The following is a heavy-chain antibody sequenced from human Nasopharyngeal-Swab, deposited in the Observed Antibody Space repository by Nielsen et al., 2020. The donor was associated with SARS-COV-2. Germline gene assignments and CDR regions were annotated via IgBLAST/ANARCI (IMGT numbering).Heavy chain of an antibody. V-gene: IGHV3-7*05. CDR3: ARAIAAAGSY. J-gene: IGHJ4*02. D-gene: IGHD6-13*01. CDR2: IKRDGSEK. Sequence: VRQMPGKGLEWVANIKRDGSEKYYVDSVKGRFTISRDNAKNSLYLQMNSLRAEDTAVYYCARAIAAAGSYWGRGTLVTVSS.